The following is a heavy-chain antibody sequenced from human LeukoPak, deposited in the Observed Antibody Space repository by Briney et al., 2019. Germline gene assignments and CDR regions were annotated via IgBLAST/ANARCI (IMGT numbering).Heavy chain of an antibody. CDR1: GFTFSTYW. CDR3: TREAAAGIDY. D-gene: IGHD6-13*01. Sequence: GGSLSLSCAASGFTFSTYWMSWVRQAPGKGLEWVANIKQDGSEKYYLDSVKGRFTISRDNAKNSLYLQMNSLRAEDTAVYFCTREAAAGIDYWGQGTLVTVSS. V-gene: IGHV3-7*01. CDR2: IKQDGSEK. J-gene: IGHJ4*02.